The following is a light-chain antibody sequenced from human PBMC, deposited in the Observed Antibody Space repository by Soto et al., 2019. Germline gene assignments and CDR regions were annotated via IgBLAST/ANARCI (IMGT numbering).Light chain of an antibody. J-gene: IGKJ1*01. CDR2: GAS. V-gene: IGKV3-20*01. Sequence: EIALTQSPGTLSLSPGERATLSCRASQSVTANYLAWYQQKPGQAPRLLIYGASIGATGIPDRFSGSGSGTDFTLTIRRLEPEDFALYYCLQYGAPLWTFGPGTKVEIK. CDR1: QSVTANY. CDR3: LQYGAPLWT.